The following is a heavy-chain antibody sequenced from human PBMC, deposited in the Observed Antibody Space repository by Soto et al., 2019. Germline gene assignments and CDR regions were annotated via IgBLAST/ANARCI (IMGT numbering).Heavy chain of an antibody. CDR3: ARAAGITMVRGEFDY. D-gene: IGHD3-10*01. CDR1: GFTFSSYD. CDR2: IGTAGDT. Sequence: GGSLRLSCAASGFTFSSYDMHWVRQATGKGLEWVSAIGTAGDTYYPGSVKGRFTISRESAKNSLYLQMNSLRAEDKAVYYCARAAGITMVRGEFDYWGQGTLVTVSS. J-gene: IGHJ4*02. V-gene: IGHV3-13*01.